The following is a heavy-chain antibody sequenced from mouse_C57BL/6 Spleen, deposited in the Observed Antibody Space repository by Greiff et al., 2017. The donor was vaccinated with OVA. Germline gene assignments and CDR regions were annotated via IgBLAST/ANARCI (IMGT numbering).Heavy chain of an antibody. V-gene: IGHV1-74*01. D-gene: IGHD2-3*01. CDR3: AINGYYVEWYFDV. CDR2: IHPSDSDT. CDR1: GYTFTSYW. Sequence: VKLQQPGAELVKPGASVKVSCKASGYTFTSYWMHWVKQRPGQGLEWIGRIHPSDSDTNYNQKFKGKATLTVDKSSSTAYMQLSSLTSEDSAVYYCAINGYYVEWYFDVWGTGTTVTVSS. J-gene: IGHJ1*03.